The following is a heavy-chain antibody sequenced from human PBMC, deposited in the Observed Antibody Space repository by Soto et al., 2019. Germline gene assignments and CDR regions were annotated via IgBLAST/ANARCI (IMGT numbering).Heavy chain of an antibody. Sequence: QVQLVQSGAELKKPGASVKVACKASGYKFTTYFIHWVRQAPGQGLEWMGMIHPSGDTGYAQKFRGRVTMTIDTSTTTAYMELRNLPSEDTAVYFSVRGYCTTSPCSGDFQFWGQGTLVTVSS. CDR3: VRGYCTTSPCSGDFQF. J-gene: IGHJ1*01. V-gene: IGHV1-46*01. CDR1: GYKFTTYF. D-gene: IGHD2-15*01. CDR2: IHPSGDT.